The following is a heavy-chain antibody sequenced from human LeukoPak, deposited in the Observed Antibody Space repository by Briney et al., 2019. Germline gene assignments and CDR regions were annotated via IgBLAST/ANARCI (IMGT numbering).Heavy chain of an antibody. Sequence: GGSLRLSCAASGFTFDDYAMHWVRQAPGKGLEWVSLISWDGGSTYYADSVKGRFTISRDNSKNSLYLQMNSLRAEDTALYYCAMSVGAADFDYWGQGTLVTVSS. D-gene: IGHD1-26*01. CDR2: ISWDGGST. CDR1: GFTFDDYA. V-gene: IGHV3-43D*03. CDR3: AMSVGAADFDY. J-gene: IGHJ4*02.